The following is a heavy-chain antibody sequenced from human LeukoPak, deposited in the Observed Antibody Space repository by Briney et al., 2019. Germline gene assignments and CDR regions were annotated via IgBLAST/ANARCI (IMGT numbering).Heavy chain of an antibody. CDR1: GGSISSHY. CDR3: ARPDRGSMDV. CDR2: MYYNGSM. J-gene: IGHJ6*03. D-gene: IGHD6-25*01. Sequence: PSETLSLTCTVSGGSISSHYWSWIRQPPGKGLEWIGYMYYNGSMNYNPSLKSRVTISADTSKNQFSLKLSSVTAADTAVYYCARPDRGSMDVWGKGTTVTVSS. V-gene: IGHV4-59*11.